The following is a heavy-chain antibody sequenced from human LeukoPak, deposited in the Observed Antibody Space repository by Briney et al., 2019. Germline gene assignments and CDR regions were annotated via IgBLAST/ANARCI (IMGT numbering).Heavy chain of an antibody. V-gene: IGHV3-53*01. CDR2: IYSGGST. CDR3: ATSYGVGHFDY. J-gene: IGHJ4*02. Sequence: GGSLRLSCAASGFTVSSNYMSWVRQAPGKGLEWVSVIYSGGSTYYADSVKGRFAISRDNSKNTLYLQMNSLRAEDTAVYYCATSYGVGHFDYWGQGTLVTVSS. CDR1: GFTVSSNY. D-gene: IGHD4-17*01.